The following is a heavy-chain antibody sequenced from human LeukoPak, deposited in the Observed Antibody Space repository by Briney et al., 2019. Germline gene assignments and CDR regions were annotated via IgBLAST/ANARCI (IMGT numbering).Heavy chain of an antibody. D-gene: IGHD3-3*01. Sequence: PGGSLRLSCAASGFTFSSYEMNWVRQAPGKGLEWVSYISSSGSTIYYADSVKGRFTISRDNAKNSLYLQVNSLRAEDTAVYYCARVGVVLSDYWGQGTLVTVSS. CDR3: ARVGVVLSDY. CDR2: ISSSGSTI. CDR1: GFTFSSYE. J-gene: IGHJ4*02. V-gene: IGHV3-48*03.